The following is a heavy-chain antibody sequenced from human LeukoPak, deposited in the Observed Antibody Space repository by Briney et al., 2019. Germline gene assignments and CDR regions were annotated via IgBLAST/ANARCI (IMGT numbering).Heavy chain of an antibody. CDR1: GFTFSDYY. J-gene: IGHJ4*02. CDR3: ARDHNYAFDN. Sequence: PGGSLRLSCAASGFTFSDYYMSWIRQAPGKGLEWISYIGISSGNTKYADSVKGRFTISGDNAKNSLYLQMNSLRVEDTAVYYCARDHNYAFDNWGQGTLVTVSS. D-gene: IGHD1-1*01. V-gene: IGHV3-11*06. CDR2: IGISSGNT.